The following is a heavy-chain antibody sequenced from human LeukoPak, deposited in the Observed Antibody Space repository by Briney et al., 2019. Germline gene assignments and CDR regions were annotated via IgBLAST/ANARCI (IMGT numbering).Heavy chain of an antibody. CDR1: GFTFSSYA. D-gene: IGHD5-12*01. V-gene: IGHV3-23*01. CDR2: ISGSGGST. CDR3: ASHTVALDYYYYGMDV. J-gene: IGHJ6*02. Sequence: GGSLRLSCAASGFTFSSYAMSWVRQAPGKGLEWVSAISGSGGSTYYADSVKGRFTISRDNSKNTLYLQMNSLRAEDTAVYYCASHTVALDYYYYGMDVWGQGTTVTVSS.